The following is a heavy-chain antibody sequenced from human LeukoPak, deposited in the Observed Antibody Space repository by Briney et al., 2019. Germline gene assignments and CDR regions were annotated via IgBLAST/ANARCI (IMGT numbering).Heavy chain of an antibody. CDR1: GFTFSTYA. CDR3: ATGSVRYSASWYSQEGDY. CDR2: FSVSAGST. V-gene: IGHV3-23*01. J-gene: IGHJ4*02. Sequence: GGSLRLSCAASGFTFSTYAMSWVRQAPGKGLEGVSAFSVSAGSTYYADSVKGRFTISRDNSKNTLYLQMNSLRAEDTAVYYCATGSVRYSASWYSQEGDYWGQGTLVTVSS. D-gene: IGHD6-13*01.